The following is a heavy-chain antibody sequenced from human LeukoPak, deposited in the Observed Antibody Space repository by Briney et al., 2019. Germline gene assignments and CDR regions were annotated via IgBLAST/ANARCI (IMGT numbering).Heavy chain of an antibody. CDR2: VYYSGST. V-gene: IGHV4-59*01. CDR3: ARVLDLAKRGLDAFDI. D-gene: IGHD3-16*01. Sequence: SETLSLTCTVSGGSISSYFWSWIRQPPGKGLEWIGYVYYSGSTNYNPSLKSRVTISVDTSKKQFSLKLSSATAADTAVYYCARVLDLAKRGLDAFDIWGQGTMVTVSS. CDR1: GGSISSYF. J-gene: IGHJ3*02.